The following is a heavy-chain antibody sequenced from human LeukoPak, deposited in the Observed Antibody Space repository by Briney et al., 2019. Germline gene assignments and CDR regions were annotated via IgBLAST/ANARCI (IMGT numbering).Heavy chain of an antibody. CDR2: ISSSSSYI. CDR3: AADPGLAMVRGVIVGMDV. Sequence: GGTLRLSCAASGFTFRSYSMNWVRQAPGKGLECVSYISSSSSYIYYTESARGRFNIPRDNPKNSLYLQKNTLRAQDTRVYYCAADPGLAMVRGVIVGMDVWGQGTTVTVSS. CDR1: GFTFRSYS. D-gene: IGHD3-10*01. J-gene: IGHJ6*02. V-gene: IGHV3-21*01.